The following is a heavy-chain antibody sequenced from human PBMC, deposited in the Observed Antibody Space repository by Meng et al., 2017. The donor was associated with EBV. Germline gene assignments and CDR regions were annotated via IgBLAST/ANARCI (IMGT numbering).Heavy chain of an antibody. CDR1: GYTFTSYD. CDR3: ARGRGVYCSGGSCYPGWFDP. D-gene: IGHD2-15*01. Sequence: QLVQFGAGVKKPGASVKVSCKASGYTFTSYDINWVRQATGQGLEWMGWMNPNSGNTGYAQKFQGRVTMTRNTSISTAYMELSSLRSEDTAVYYCARGRGVYCSGGSCYPGWFDPWGQGTLVTVSS. V-gene: IGHV1-8*01. CDR2: MNPNSGNT. J-gene: IGHJ5*02.